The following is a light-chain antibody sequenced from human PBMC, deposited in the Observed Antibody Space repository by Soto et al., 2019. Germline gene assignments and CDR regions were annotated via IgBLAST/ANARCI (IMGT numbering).Light chain of an antibody. CDR2: EDN. Sequence: SVLTQPPSVCAAPGQKVAFSCSGSSSNIGKNYVSWYQQVPGTAPKLLIYEDNKRRSGIPDRFSGSKSGTSATLGITGLQTGDEADYYCGTWDSSLSVFVFGTGTKVTVL. V-gene: IGLV1-51*02. CDR3: GTWDSSLSVFV. CDR1: SSNIGKNY. J-gene: IGLJ1*01.